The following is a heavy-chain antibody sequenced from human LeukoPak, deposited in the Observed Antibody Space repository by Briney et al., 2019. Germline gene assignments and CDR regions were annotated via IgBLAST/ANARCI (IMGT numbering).Heavy chain of an antibody. D-gene: IGHD6-19*01. CDR1: GLTFSSYG. V-gene: IGHV3-30*18. Sequence: GGSLRLSCAASGLTFSSYGMHWVRQAPGKGLEWVAVISYDGSNKYYADSVKGRFTISRDNSKNTLYLQMNSLRAEDTAVYYCAKGHSSGWYNYFDYWGQGTLVTVSS. J-gene: IGHJ4*02. CDR2: ISYDGSNK. CDR3: AKGHSSGWYNYFDY.